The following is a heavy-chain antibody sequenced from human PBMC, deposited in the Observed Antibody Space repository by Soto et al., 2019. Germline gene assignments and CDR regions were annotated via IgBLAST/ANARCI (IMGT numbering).Heavy chain of an antibody. V-gene: IGHV3-33*01. CDR2: IWYDGSNK. D-gene: IGHD6-19*01. J-gene: IGHJ6*02. CDR3: AREGRDTAVADAGLYYYGMDV. Sequence: PGKGLERVAVIWYDGSNKYYADSVKGRFTISRDNSKNTLYLQMNSLRAEDTAVYYCAREGRDTAVADAGLYYYGMDVWGQRPTVSVSS.